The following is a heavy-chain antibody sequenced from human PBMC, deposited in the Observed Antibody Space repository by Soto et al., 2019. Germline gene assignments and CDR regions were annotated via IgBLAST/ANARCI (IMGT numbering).Heavy chain of an antibody. D-gene: IGHD3-9*01. V-gene: IGHV4-61*01. CDR3: ESMNMLAGHAFDF. J-gene: IGHJ3*01. CDR2: IYYTGAT. Sequence: QVQLQESGPGLVKPSETLSLTCTVSGDSVRNTNYYWSWIRQPPGKGLEWIGYIYYTGATNYNPSLKRRVTLSLDTSKNQFSLQLHSVNTADTAVYSCESMNMLAGHAFDFWGQGIMVTVSS. CDR1: GDSVRNTNYY.